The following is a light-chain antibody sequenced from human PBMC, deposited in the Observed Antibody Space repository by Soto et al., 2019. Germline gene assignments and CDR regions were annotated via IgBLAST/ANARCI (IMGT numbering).Light chain of an antibody. J-gene: IGKJ1*01. V-gene: IGKV1-39*01. Sequence: DIQMTQSPSSLSASVGDRVTITCRASQSISSYLNWYQQKPGKAPKLLIYAASSLESGVPSRFSGSGSGTDFTLTVSSLQSEDFATYYCQQSYISPSTFGQGTQVQIK. CDR3: QQSYISPST. CDR1: QSISSY. CDR2: AAS.